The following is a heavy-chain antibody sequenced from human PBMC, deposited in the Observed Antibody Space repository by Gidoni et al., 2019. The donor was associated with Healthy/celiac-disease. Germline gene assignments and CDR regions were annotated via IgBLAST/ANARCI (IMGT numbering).Heavy chain of an antibody. CDR1: GFTFSGSA. D-gene: IGHD5-18*01. Sequence: EVQLVESGGGLVQPGGSVKLSCAASGFTFSGSAMHWVRQASGKGLVWVGRIRSKANSFATAYAASVKGRFTISRDDSKNTAYLQMNSLKTEDTAVYYCTRSYTAMAISFDYWGQGTLVTVSS. J-gene: IGHJ4*02. V-gene: IGHV3-73*02. CDR3: TRSYTAMAISFDY. CDR2: IRSKANSFAT.